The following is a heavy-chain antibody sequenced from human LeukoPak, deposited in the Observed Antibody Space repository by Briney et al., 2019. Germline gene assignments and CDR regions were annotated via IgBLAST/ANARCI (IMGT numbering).Heavy chain of an antibody. J-gene: IGHJ4*02. D-gene: IGHD5-24*01. CDR1: GFMFSTYW. CDR2: IKQDGSEK. CDR3: AREMATIPYYFDY. V-gene: IGHV3-7*01. Sequence: GGSLRLSCAASGFMFSTYWMSWVRQAPGKGLEWVANIKQDGSEKYYVDSVKGRFTISRDNAKNSLYLQMNSLRAEDTAAYYCAREMATIPYYFDYWGQGTLVTVSS.